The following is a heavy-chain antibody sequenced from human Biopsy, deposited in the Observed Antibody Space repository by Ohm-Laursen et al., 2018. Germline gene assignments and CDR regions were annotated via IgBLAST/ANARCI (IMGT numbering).Heavy chain of an antibody. CDR3: ARQEFATSPLDY. D-gene: IGHD3-10*01. CDR1: GGSISRSSYY. J-gene: IGHJ4*02. V-gene: IGHV4-39*01. Sequence: SDTLSLTCTVTGGSISRSSYYWDWIRQPPGKGLEWIGSIYYGGSTYYNPSLKSRVTISADRSKNQFSLKLTSVTAADTAMYYCARQEFATSPLDYWGQGSLVTVSS. CDR2: IYYGGST.